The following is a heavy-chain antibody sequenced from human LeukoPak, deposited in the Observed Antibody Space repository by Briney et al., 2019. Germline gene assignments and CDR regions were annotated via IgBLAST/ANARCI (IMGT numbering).Heavy chain of an antibody. Sequence: PSETLSLTCTVPGGSISSSSYYWGWIRQPSGKGLEWIGSIYYSGSTYYNPSLKSRVTISVDTSKNQFSLKLSSVTAADTAVYYCARTNYYGSESYYPDLWGQGTLVTVSS. CDR3: ARTNYYGSESYYPDL. J-gene: IGHJ5*02. D-gene: IGHD3-10*01. CDR2: IYYSGST. V-gene: IGHV4-39*01. CDR1: GGSISSSSYY.